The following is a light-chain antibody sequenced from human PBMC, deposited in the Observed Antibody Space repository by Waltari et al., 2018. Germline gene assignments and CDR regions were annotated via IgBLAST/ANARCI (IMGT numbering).Light chain of an antibody. V-gene: IGKV3-20*01. J-gene: IGKJ1*01. Sequence: IVLTQSPDTLSLSPGGSATLSCRASQNIGNYLAWYQQKPGQAPRLLIYGASSRAAGIPDRFSGSGSGADFSLTISRLEPEDFAVYYCQHHVRLPATFGQGTKV. CDR2: GAS. CDR1: QNIGNY. CDR3: QHHVRLPAT.